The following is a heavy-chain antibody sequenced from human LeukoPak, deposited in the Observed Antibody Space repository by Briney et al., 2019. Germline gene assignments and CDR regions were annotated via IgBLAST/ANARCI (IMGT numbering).Heavy chain of an antibody. CDR2: INPNSGGT. CDR1: GYTFTGYY. V-gene: IGHV1-2*02. D-gene: IGHD6-19*01. CDR3: ARARRVSLQWLPKSNWFDP. Sequence: ASVTVSFKASGYTFTGYYMHWVRQAPGQGLEWMGWINPNSGGTNYAQKFQGRVTMTRDTSISTAYMELSRLRSNDTAVYYCARARRVSLQWLPKSNWFDPWGQGTLVTVSS. J-gene: IGHJ5*02.